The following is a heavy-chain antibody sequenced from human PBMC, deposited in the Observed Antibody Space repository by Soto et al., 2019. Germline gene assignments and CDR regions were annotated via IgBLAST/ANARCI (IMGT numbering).Heavy chain of an antibody. Sequence: GGSLRLSCVAPGFTLTNNGMHWVRQAPGQGLEWVAVISSDGSSKYYGDSVRGRFTISRDNSKNTLFLEMNSLRSEDTAVYYCAKDRGLAESGRWSHYYYGMDVWGQGTTVTVS. CDR1: GFTLTNNG. D-gene: IGHD1-26*01. CDR2: ISSDGSSK. J-gene: IGHJ6*02. CDR3: AKDRGLAESGRWSHYYYGMDV. V-gene: IGHV3-30*18.